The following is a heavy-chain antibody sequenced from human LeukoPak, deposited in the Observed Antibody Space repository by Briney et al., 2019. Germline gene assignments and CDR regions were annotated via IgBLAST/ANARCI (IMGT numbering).Heavy chain of an antibody. D-gene: IGHD4-23*01. CDR2: IKQDGSEK. CDR1: GFTFSSYW. V-gene: IGHV3-7*01. CDR3: ATRGPGASTVARFGIFDY. J-gene: IGHJ4*02. Sequence: GGSLRLSCAASGFTFSSYWMSWVCQAPGKGLEWVANIKQDGSEKYYVDSVKGRFTISRDNAKNSLYLQMNSLRAEDTAVYYCATRGPGASTVARFGIFDYWGQGTLVTVSS.